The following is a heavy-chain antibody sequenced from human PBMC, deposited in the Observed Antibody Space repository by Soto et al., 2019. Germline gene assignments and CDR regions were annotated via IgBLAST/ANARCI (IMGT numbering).Heavy chain of an antibody. Sequence: PSETLSLTCTVSGSSISSYYWSWIRQPPGKGLEWIGYIYYSGSTNYNPSLKSRVTISVDTSKNQFSLKLSSVTAADTAVYYCAGDYGGKAPNLYYFDYWGQGTLVTVSS. CDR3: AGDYGGKAPNLYYFDY. D-gene: IGHD4-17*01. J-gene: IGHJ4*02. V-gene: IGHV4-59*01. CDR1: GSSISSYY. CDR2: IYYSGST.